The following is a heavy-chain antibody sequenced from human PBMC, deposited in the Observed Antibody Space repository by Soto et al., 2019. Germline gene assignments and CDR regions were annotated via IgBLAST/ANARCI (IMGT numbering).Heavy chain of an antibody. CDR1: GFTFSSYG. CDR2: ISYDGSNK. V-gene: IGHV3-30*18. J-gene: IGHJ6*02. Sequence: QVQLVESGGGVVQPGRSLRLSCAASGFTFSSYGMHWVRQAPGKGLEWVAVISYDGSNKYYADSVKGRFTISRDNSKNTLYLQMNSLRAEDTAVYYCAKDLGLYGDYGMEVWGQGTTVTVSS. CDR3: AKDLGLYGDYGMEV. D-gene: IGHD4-17*01.